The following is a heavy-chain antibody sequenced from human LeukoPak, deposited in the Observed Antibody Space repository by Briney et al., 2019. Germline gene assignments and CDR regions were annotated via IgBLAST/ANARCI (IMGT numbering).Heavy chain of an antibody. CDR1: GGSISSGSYY. CDR3: ARDGSFGGNSDWNFYY. CDR2: IYTSGST. D-gene: IGHD4-23*01. Sequence: PSQTLSLTCTVSGGSISSGSYYWSWIRQPAGKGLEWIGRIYTSGSTNYNPSLKSRVTISVDTFKNQFSLKLSSVTAADTAVYYCARDGSFGGNSDWNFYYWGQGTLVTVSS. J-gene: IGHJ4*02. V-gene: IGHV4-61*02.